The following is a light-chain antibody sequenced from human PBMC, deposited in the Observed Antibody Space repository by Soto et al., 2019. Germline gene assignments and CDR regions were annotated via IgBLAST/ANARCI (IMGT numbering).Light chain of an antibody. J-gene: IGLJ1*01. V-gene: IGLV2-14*01. CDR2: EVS. Sequence: QSALTQPASVSGSPGQSITISCTGTSSDVGGYNYVSWYQQHPGKAPKLIIFEVSNRPSGVSNRFAGSKSGNKASRTISGLQAEDEADYYCNAYTNSRTHYVFGTGTKLTVL. CDR3: NAYTNSRTHYV. CDR1: SSDVGGYNY.